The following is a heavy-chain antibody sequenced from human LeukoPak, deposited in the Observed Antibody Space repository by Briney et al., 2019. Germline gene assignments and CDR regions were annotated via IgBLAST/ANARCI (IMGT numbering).Heavy chain of an antibody. D-gene: IGHD6-13*01. CDR2: IYTSGST. Sequence: SETLSLTCTVSGGSISSYYWSWIRQPAGKGLEWIGRIYTSGSTNYNPSLKSRVTMSADTSKNQFSLKLSSVTAADTAVYYCAREEIAAAGMYYGMDVWGQGTTVTVSS. V-gene: IGHV4-4*07. CDR3: AREEIAAAGMYYGMDV. CDR1: GGSISSYY. J-gene: IGHJ6*02.